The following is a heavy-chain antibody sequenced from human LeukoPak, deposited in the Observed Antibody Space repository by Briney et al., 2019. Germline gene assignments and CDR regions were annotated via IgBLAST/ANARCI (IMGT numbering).Heavy chain of an antibody. V-gene: IGHV3-33*01. J-gene: IGHJ4*02. CDR2: IWFDGTNK. D-gene: IGHD5-12*01. CDR3: ARDRGVAAHLDY. CDR1: GFTFSNYG. Sequence: GGSLRLSCAASGFTFSNYGMHWVRQAPGKGLEWVAVIWFDGTNKYYADSVRGRFTISRDNSKNTLYLQMSSLRAEDTAVYYCARDRGVAAHLDYWGQGTLVTVSS.